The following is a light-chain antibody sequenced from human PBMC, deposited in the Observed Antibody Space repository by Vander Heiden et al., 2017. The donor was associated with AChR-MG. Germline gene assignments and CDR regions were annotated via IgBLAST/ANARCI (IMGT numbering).Light chain of an antibody. Sequence: VLPHSPGTLSLSPGHRAALSCRARQSGSSNYLAWYQQKPGQAPRLLIYGASSRATGIPDRFGGSGSGTDFTLTINRLEPEDFAVYYWHKYGSSPRTFGQGTKVEIK. CDR1: QSGSSNY. CDR2: GAS. V-gene: IGKV3-20*01. J-gene: IGKJ1*01. CDR3: HKYGSSPRT.